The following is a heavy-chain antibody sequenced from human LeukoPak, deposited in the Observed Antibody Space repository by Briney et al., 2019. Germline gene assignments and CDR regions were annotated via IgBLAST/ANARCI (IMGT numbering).Heavy chain of an antibody. D-gene: IGHD4-17*01. V-gene: IGHV4-4*07. CDR3: ARDRPLATVTTVDTYGFDP. Sequence: PSETLSLTCTVSGGSISSYYWNWIRQTAGKGLEWIWRIYTSGRTNYNTSLKSRVTMSADTSKNQLSLKLSSVTAADTAVYYCARDRPLATVTTVDTYGFDPWGQGTLVTVSS. CDR2: IYTSGRT. J-gene: IGHJ5*02. CDR1: GGSISSYY.